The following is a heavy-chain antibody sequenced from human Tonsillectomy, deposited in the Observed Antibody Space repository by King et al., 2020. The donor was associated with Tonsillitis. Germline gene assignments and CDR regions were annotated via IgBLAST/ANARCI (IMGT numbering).Heavy chain of an antibody. Sequence: VQLVESGGGVVQPGRSLRLSCAASGFTFSSYGMHWVRQAPGKGLEWVAVISCDGSNKYYADSVKGRFTISRDNSKNTLYLQMNSLRAEDTAVYYCAKDSLPARSYYYYGMDVWGQGTTVTVSS. CDR2: ISCDGSNK. D-gene: IGHD2-2*01. J-gene: IGHJ6*02. CDR3: AKDSLPARSYYYYGMDV. CDR1: GFTFSSYG. V-gene: IGHV3-30*18.